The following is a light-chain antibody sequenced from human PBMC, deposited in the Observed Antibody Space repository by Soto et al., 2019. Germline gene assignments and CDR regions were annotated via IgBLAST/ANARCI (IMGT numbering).Light chain of an antibody. Sequence: DIQMTQSPSTLSASVGDTVTITCRASQSISSWLAWYQQKPGKAPKLLIHKASSLESGVPSRFSGSGSGTEFTLTISSLQPDDFATYFCQQYNSYPWTFGQGTKVDIK. CDR3: QQYNSYPWT. CDR2: KAS. V-gene: IGKV1-5*03. J-gene: IGKJ1*01. CDR1: QSISSW.